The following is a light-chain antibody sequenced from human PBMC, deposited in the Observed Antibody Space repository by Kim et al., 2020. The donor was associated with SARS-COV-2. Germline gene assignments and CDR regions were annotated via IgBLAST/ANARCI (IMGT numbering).Light chain of an antibody. CDR1: QSLVYSDGNIC. J-gene: IGKJ3*01. Sequence: PASISCSSSQSLVYSDGNICLNCFHQRPGQSPRRLIEKVANRDSGVPDRFSGSGSGTDFTLQISRVEAEDVGVYYCMEGTHWPFTFGPGTKVDIK. V-gene: IGKV2-30*01. CDR2: KVA. CDR3: MEGTHWPFT.